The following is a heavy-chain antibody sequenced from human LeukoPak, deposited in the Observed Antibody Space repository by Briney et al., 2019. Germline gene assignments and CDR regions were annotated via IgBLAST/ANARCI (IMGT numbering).Heavy chain of an antibody. V-gene: IGHV4-34*01. Sequence: SETLSLTCAVYGGSFSGYYWSWIRQPPGKGLEWIGEINHSGSTNYNPSLKSRVTISVDTSKNQFFLKLSSVTAADTAVYYCARTRNLIAARWFDPWGQGTLVTVSS. CDR1: GGSFSGYY. D-gene: IGHD6-6*01. J-gene: IGHJ5*02. CDR2: INHSGST. CDR3: ARTRNLIAARWFDP.